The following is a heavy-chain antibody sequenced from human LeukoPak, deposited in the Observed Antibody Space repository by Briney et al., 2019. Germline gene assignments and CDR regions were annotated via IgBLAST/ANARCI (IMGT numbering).Heavy chain of an antibody. Sequence: ASVKVSCKASGYTFTSYAMNWVRQAPGQGLEWMGWINTNTGNPTYAQGFTGRFVFSLDTSVSTAYLQVSSLKAEDTAVYYCARMYSSSRGYYYYYYMDVWGKGTMVTVSS. J-gene: IGHJ6*03. D-gene: IGHD6-6*01. CDR1: GYTFTSYA. CDR2: INTNTGNP. CDR3: ARMYSSSRGYYYYYYMDV. V-gene: IGHV7-4-1*02.